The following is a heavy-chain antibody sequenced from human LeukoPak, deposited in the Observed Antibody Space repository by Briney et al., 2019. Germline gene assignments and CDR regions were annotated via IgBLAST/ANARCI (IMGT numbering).Heavy chain of an antibody. D-gene: IGHD6-19*01. CDR1: GYTFTSYA. Sequence: ASVKVSCKASGYTFTSYAMHWVRQAPGQRLEWMGWINAGNGNTKYSQKFQGRVTITRDTSASTAYMELSSLRSGDTAVYYCARDQYSSGWYYFDYWGQGTLVTVSS. J-gene: IGHJ4*02. CDR2: INAGNGNT. V-gene: IGHV1-3*01. CDR3: ARDQYSSGWYYFDY.